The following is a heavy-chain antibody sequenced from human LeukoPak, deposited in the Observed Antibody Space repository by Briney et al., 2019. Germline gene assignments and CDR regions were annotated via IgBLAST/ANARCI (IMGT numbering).Heavy chain of an antibody. D-gene: IGHD1-1*01. V-gene: IGHV3-33*08. CDR2: IYYDGSNI. J-gene: IGHJ4*02. CDR1: EFTFTTYG. CDR3: ARAWKTNSFDY. Sequence: GGSLTLSCSPSEFTFTTYGMHWVRQAPGKGLEWVAFIYYDGSNIYYADYVKGRFTISRDISKNTLYLQMDSLRGEDTAIYYCARAWKTNSFDYWGQGTLVAVSS.